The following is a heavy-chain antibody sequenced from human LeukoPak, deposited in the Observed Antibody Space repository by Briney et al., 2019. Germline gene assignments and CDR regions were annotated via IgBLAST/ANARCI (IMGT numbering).Heavy chain of an antibody. CDR3: ARGTSIFGPNWFDP. Sequence: SETLSLTCTVPGGSISSYYWSWIRQPAGKGLEWIGRIYTSGSTNYNPSLKSRVTMSVDTSKNQFSLKLSSVTAADTAVYYCARGTSIFGPNWFDPWGQGTLVTVSS. V-gene: IGHV4-4*07. D-gene: IGHD3-3*01. CDR1: GGSISSYY. J-gene: IGHJ5*02. CDR2: IYTSGST.